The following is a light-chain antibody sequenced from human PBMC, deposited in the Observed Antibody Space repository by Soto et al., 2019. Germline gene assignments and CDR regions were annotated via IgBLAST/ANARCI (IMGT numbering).Light chain of an antibody. CDR2: GVS. CDR3: SSYSISTAYL. V-gene: IGLV2-14*01. CDR1: SSDVGGYDY. Sequence: QSALTQPASVSGSPGQSITISCTGTSSDVGGYDYVSWYQLHPGKAPKLMVFGVSNRPSGVSYRFSGSKSGNTASLTISGLQAEDEADYFCSSYSISTAYLFGTGTKVTVL. J-gene: IGLJ1*01.